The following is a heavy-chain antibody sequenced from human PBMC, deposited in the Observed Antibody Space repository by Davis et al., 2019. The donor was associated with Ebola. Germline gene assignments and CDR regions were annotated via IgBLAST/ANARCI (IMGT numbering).Heavy chain of an antibody. CDR3: ARGRDIWSVPEY. V-gene: IGHV1-2*04. Sequence: ASVKVSCKASGYIFTGYYIHWVRQAPGQGLEWMGCINPNSGATNYAQKFRGWVTMTRDTSINTAYMEVTSLKSDGTAVYYCARGRDIWSVPEYWGQGTLVTVSS. CDR2: INPNSGAT. CDR1: GYIFTGYY. D-gene: IGHD3-3*01. J-gene: IGHJ4*02.